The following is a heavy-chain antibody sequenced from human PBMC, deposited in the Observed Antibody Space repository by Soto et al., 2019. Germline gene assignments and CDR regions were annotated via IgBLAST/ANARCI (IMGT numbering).Heavy chain of an antibody. CDR2: INSDTGYT. Sequence: ASVKVSCKASGFTFSHHSIHWVRQAPGQRLEWMGWINSDTGYTKYSQKFQARLTITWDSSAKTAYMEPSSLQSEDTAVYYCVRGKEAGVWFDPWGQGTLVTVPS. V-gene: IGHV1-3*04. CDR3: VRGKEAGVWFDP. D-gene: IGHD3-10*01. J-gene: IGHJ5*02. CDR1: GFTFSHHS.